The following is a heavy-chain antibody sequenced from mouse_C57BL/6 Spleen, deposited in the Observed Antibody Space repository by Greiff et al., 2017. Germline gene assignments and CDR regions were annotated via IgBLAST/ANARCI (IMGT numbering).Heavy chain of an antibody. CDR2: IYPGSGST. J-gene: IGHJ2*01. D-gene: IGHD1-1*01. V-gene: IGHV1-55*01. CDR1: GYTFTSYW. Sequence: QVQLQQPGAELVKPGASVKMSCKASGYTFTSYWITWVKQRPGQGLEWIGDIYPGSGSTNYNEKFKSKATLTVDTSSSTAYMQLSSLTSEDSAVYYCARRDSTVVANYFDYWGQGTTLTVSS. CDR3: ARRDSTVVANYFDY.